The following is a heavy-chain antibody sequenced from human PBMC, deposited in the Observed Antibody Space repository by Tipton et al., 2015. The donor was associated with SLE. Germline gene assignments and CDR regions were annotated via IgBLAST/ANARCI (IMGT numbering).Heavy chain of an antibody. CDR3: AKGDDILTGLDY. J-gene: IGHJ4*02. CDR2: ISGSGGST. Sequence: SLRLSCAASGFTFSSYAMSWVRQAPGKGLEWVSAISGSGGSTYYADPVKGRFTISRDNSKNTLYLQMNSLRAEDTAVYYCAKGDDILTGLDYWGQGTLVTVSS. D-gene: IGHD3-9*01. CDR1: GFTFSSYA. V-gene: IGHV3-23*01.